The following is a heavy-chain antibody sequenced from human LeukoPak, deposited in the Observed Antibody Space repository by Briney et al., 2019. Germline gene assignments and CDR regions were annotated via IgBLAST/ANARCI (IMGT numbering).Heavy chain of an antibody. CDR3: AKEGVRGVNHYYDSSGYYYPRRFDY. Sequence: GGSLRLSCAASGFTFSSCGMHWVRQAPGKGLEWVAFIRYDGSNKYYADSVKGRFTISRDNSKNTLYLQMNSLRAEYTAVYYCAKEGVRGVNHYYDSSGYYYPRRFDYWGQGTLVTVSS. CDR1: GFTFSSCG. J-gene: IGHJ4*02. CDR2: IRYDGSNK. V-gene: IGHV3-30*02. D-gene: IGHD3-22*01.